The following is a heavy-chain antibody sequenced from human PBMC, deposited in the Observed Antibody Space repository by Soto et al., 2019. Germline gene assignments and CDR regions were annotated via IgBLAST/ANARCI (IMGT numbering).Heavy chain of an antibody. V-gene: IGHV1-69*01. CDR2: VSPPFRTS. CDR1: GVSFNNNG. D-gene: IGHD3-10*01. Sequence: QVQLVQSGAEVKKPGSSVKVSCKTSGVSFNNNGIGWVRQAPGHGLEWMGGVSPPFRTSNYARKFQGRISITAHASTGTVNMELSSLTSVDTAQYYCARVLNYGSGSYSPYGMDVWGQGTTVTVSS. CDR3: ARVLNYGSGSYSPYGMDV. J-gene: IGHJ6*02.